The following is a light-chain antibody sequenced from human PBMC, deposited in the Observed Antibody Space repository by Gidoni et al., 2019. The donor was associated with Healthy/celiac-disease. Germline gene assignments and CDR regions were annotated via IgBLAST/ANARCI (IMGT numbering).Light chain of an antibody. CDR2: KAS. J-gene: IGKJ2*01. CDR1: QSISSW. CDR3: QQYNSYSLT. Sequence: IQLPPSPSTLSASVGDRVTITCRASQSISSWLAWYQQKPGKAPKLLIYKASSLESGVPSRFSGSGSGTEFTLTISSLQPDDFATYYCQQYNSYSLTFGQGTKLEIK. V-gene: IGKV1-5*03.